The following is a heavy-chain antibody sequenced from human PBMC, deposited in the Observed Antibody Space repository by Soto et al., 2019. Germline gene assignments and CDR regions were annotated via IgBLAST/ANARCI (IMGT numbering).Heavy chain of an antibody. CDR3: AFFSGPYYDFWSGYSIDY. J-gene: IGHJ4*02. Sequence: GGSLRLSCAASGFTFSSYSMNWVRQAPGKGLEWVSYISSSSSTIYYADSVKGRFTISRDNAKNSLYLQMNSLRAEDTAVYYCAFFSGPYYDFWSGYSIDYWGQGTLVTVSS. V-gene: IGHV3-48*01. D-gene: IGHD3-3*01. CDR1: GFTFSSYS. CDR2: ISSSSSTI.